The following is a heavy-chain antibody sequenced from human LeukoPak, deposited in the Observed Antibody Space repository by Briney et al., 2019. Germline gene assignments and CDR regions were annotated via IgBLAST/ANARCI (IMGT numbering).Heavy chain of an antibody. CDR1: GYTFTSYD. J-gene: IGHJ6*02. CDR3: ARGLLLWFGESGMDV. CDR2: MNPNSGNT. D-gene: IGHD3-10*01. Sequence: AASVKVSCTASGYTFTSYDINWVRQATGQGLEWMGWMNPNSGNTGYAQKFQGRVTMTRNTSISTAYMELSSLRSEDTAVYYCARGLLLWFGESGMDVWGQGTTVTVSS. V-gene: IGHV1-8*01.